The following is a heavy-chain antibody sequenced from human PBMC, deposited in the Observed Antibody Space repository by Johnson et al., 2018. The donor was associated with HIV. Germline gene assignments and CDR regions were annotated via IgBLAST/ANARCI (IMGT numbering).Heavy chain of an antibody. Sequence: VQLVESGGGLVQPGGSLRLSCAASGFTFSSYAMHWVRQAPAKGLEWVANIKQDGGEKNYVDSVRGRFTISRDNAKNSLYLQVNSLRAEDTAVYYCARDLGNWDSPRSAFDIWGQGTMVTVSS. CDR1: GFTFSSYA. V-gene: IGHV3-7*01. J-gene: IGHJ3*02. CDR3: ARDLGNWDSPRSAFDI. D-gene: IGHD1/OR15-1a*01. CDR2: IKQDGGEK.